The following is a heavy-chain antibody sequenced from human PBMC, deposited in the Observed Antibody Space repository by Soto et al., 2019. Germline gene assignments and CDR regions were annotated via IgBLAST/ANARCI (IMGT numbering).Heavy chain of an antibody. D-gene: IGHD3-22*01. CDR2: INPRGGRT. CDR1: GYTFTNYY. J-gene: IGHJ3*02. Sequence: QVHLVQSGAEVKKPGASVKVSCKASGYTFTNYYMHWVRQAPGQGLEWMGMINPRGGRTTYPQKFQDRGTMSPNPXXSTIYMDLSSLRSEDTGVFYCARALSDYYDDSNTPYNGFDIWGQGTMVTVSS. CDR3: ARALSDYYDDSNTPYNGFDI. V-gene: IGHV1-46*03.